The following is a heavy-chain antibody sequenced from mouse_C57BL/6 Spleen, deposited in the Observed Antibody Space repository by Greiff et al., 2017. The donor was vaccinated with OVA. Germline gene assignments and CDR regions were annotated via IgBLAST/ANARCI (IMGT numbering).Heavy chain of an antibody. CDR3: ARYRLTAYDY. CDR2: IRNKANGYTT. J-gene: IGHJ2*01. CDR1: GFTFTDYY. V-gene: IGHV7-3*01. D-gene: IGHD4-1*01. Sequence: EVQLVESGGGLVQPGGSLSLSCAASGFTFTDYYMSWVRQPPGKALEWLGFIRNKANGYTTEYSASVKGRFTISRDNSQSILYLQMNALRAEDSATYYCARYRLTAYDYWGQGTTLTVSS.